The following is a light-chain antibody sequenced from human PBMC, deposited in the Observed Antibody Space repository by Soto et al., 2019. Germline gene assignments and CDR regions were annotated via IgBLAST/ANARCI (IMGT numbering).Light chain of an antibody. J-gene: IGKJ1*01. V-gene: IGKV3-15*01. CDR3: QQYNNWPPLT. CDR1: QSVYSN. CDR2: GAS. Sequence: EIVMTQSPATLSVSPGERATLSCRASQSVYSNLAWYQQKPGQAPRLLIYGASSRATGIPARFSGSGSGTELTLTISSLQSEDFAVYYCQQYNNWPPLTFGQGTKVDIK.